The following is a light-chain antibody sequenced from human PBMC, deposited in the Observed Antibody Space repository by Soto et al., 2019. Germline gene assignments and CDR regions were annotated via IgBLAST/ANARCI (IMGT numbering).Light chain of an antibody. J-gene: IGLJ1*01. CDR3: SSRTTSNPYV. CDR2: EVS. V-gene: IGLV2-14*01. Sequence: QSALTQPASVSGSPGQSITISCTGTSSDIGAYNSVSWYQQHPGKAPKLKIYEVSNRPSGVSNRFSAYKSDNTASLTISGLQAEDEADYYCSSRTTSNPYVFGTGTKLTVL. CDR1: SSDIGAYNS.